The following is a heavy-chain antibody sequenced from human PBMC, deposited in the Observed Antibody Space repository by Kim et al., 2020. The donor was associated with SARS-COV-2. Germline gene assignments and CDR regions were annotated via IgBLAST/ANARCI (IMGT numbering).Heavy chain of an antibody. Sequence: SETLSLTCTVSGGSISSGSYYWSWIRQPAGKGLEWIGRIYTSGSTNYNPSLKSRVTISVDTSKNQFSLKLSSVTAADTAVYYCARGPLSTVVTPDYYGMDVWGQGTTVTVSS. D-gene: IGHD4-17*01. V-gene: IGHV4-61*02. CDR1: GGSISSGSYY. J-gene: IGHJ6*02. CDR2: IYTSGST. CDR3: ARGPLSTVVTPDYYGMDV.